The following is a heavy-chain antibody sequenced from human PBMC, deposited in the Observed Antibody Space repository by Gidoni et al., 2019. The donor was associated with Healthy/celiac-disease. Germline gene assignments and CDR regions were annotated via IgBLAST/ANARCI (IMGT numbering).Heavy chain of an antibody. CDR1: GGAISSGGYY. D-gene: IGHD5-18*01. J-gene: IGHJ4*02. CDR2: VYYSASS. Sequence: QVQLQESGTGLVKPSQTPPPTGTVSGGAISSGGYYWSWIRQHPGRGLEWIGYVYYSASSYSTPSLKIRFTISVDTSKIQFSLRLSSVTAADTAVYYCARGMWIQLSDWGQGTLVTVSS. CDR3: ARGMWIQLSD. V-gene: IGHV4-31*03.